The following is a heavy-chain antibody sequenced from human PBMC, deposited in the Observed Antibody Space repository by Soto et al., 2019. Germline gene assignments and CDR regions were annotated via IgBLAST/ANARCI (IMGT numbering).Heavy chain of an antibody. V-gene: IGHV3-48*01. D-gene: IGHD2-21*01. CDR2: IRGTT. Sequence: PGGSLRLSCAASGFTFTSYSMNWVRQAPGKGLEWVSYIRGTTHYADSVKGRFTISRDNARSSLYLQMNSLRADDTAVYYCARDDSFASDIWGQGTMVTVSS. J-gene: IGHJ3*02. CDR1: GFTFTSYS. CDR3: ARDDSFASDI.